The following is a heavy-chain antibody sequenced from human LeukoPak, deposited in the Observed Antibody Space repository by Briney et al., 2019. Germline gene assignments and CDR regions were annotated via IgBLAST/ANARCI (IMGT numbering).Heavy chain of an antibody. CDR3: AKNPGNYVPHYFDY. J-gene: IGHJ4*02. Sequence: GGSLRLSCAASGFTFDDYVMYWVRQAPGKGLEWVSGISWNSGSIGYADSVKGRFTISRDNAKNSLYLQMNSLRAEDTALYYCAKNPGNYVPHYFDYWGQGTLVTVSS. CDR2: ISWNSGSI. D-gene: IGHD1-7*01. V-gene: IGHV3-9*01. CDR1: GFTFDDYV.